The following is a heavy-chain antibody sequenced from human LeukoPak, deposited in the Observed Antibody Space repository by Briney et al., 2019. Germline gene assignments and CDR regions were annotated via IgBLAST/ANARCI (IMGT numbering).Heavy chain of an antibody. Sequence: PSETLSLTCTVSGGSISSSTYYWGWIRQPPGKGLEWIGSIYYSGSTYYNPSLKSRVTMSVDTSKNQFSLKLSSVTAADTAVYYCARGRTWNYSWFDPWGQGTLVTVSS. V-gene: IGHV4-39*07. D-gene: IGHD1-7*01. CDR3: ARGRTWNYSWFDP. CDR1: GGSISSSTYY. CDR2: IYYSGST. J-gene: IGHJ5*02.